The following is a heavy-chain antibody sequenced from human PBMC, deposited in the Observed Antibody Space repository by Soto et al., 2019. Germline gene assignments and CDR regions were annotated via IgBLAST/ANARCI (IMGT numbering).Heavy chain of an antibody. Sequence: LRLSCAASGLTFSSYGMHWVRQAPGKVLEWVAVIWYDGSNKYYADSVKGRFTISRDNSKNTLYLQMNSLRAEDTAVYYCARDPSYSNYEWYFDYWGQGTLVTVPQ. CDR3: ARDPSYSNYEWYFDY. D-gene: IGHD4-4*01. CDR1: GLTFSSYG. CDR2: IWYDGSNK. J-gene: IGHJ4*02. V-gene: IGHV3-33*01.